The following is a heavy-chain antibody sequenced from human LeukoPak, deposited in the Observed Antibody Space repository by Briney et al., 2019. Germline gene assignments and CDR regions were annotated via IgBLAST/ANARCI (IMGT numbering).Heavy chain of an antibody. CDR3: ARVPLPGIAAAGTDY. D-gene: IGHD6-13*01. Sequence: SDTLSLTCTVSGGSISSYYWSWIRQPPGKGLEWIGYIYYSGSTKYNPSLKSRVTISVDMSKNQFSLKLSSVTAADTAVYYCARVPLPGIAAAGTDYWGQGTLVTVSS. J-gene: IGHJ4*02. CDR2: IYYSGST. CDR1: GGSISSYY. V-gene: IGHV4-59*01.